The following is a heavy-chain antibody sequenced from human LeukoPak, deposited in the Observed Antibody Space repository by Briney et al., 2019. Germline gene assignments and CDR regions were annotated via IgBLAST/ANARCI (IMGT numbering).Heavy chain of an antibody. CDR3: ARRYSSSWYLDY. D-gene: IGHD6-13*01. CDR1: GGSFSGYY. Sequence: SETLSLTCAVYGGSFSGYYWSWIRQPPGNGLEWIGEINHSGSTNYNPSLKSRVTISVDTSKNQFSLKLSSVTAADTAVYYCARRYSSSWYLDYWGQGTLVTVSS. V-gene: IGHV4-34*01. CDR2: INHSGST. J-gene: IGHJ4*02.